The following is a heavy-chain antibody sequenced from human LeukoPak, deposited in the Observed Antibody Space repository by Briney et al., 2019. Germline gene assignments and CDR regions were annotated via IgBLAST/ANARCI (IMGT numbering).Heavy chain of an antibody. V-gene: IGHV3-30*02. CDR3: AREGVGSSGWEFDY. CDR2: IRYDGSNK. D-gene: IGHD6-19*01. CDR1: GFTFSSYG. Sequence: GGSLRLSCAASGFTFSSYGMHWVRQAPGKGLEWVAFIRYDGSNKYYADSVKGRFTISRVNSKNTLYLQMNSLRAEDTAVYYCAREGVGSSGWEFDYWGQGTLVTVSS. J-gene: IGHJ4*02.